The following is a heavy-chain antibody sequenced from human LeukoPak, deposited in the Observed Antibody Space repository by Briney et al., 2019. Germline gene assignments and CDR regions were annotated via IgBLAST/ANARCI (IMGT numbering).Heavy chain of an antibody. Sequence: GGSLRLSCAASGFTFNSYAMLWLRQAPGKGLEWVAVISYDGSNKYYADSVKGRFTISRDNSKNTLYLQMNSLRAEDTAVYYCARVYCSSTSCYPPDYWGQGTLVTVSS. D-gene: IGHD2-2*01. CDR2: ISYDGSNK. V-gene: IGHV3-30-3*01. CDR1: GFTFNSYA. CDR3: ARVYCSSTSCYPPDY. J-gene: IGHJ4*02.